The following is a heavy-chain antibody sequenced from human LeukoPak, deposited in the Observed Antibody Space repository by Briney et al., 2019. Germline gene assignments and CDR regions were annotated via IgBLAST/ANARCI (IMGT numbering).Heavy chain of an antibody. CDR1: GGSFSGYY. V-gene: IGHV4-34*01. Sequence: SETLSLTCAVYGGSFSGYYWSWIRQPPGKGLEWIGEINHSGSTNYNPSLKSRVTISVDTSKNQFSLKLSSVTAADTAVYYCARIRRSTYPRLDYWGQGTLVTVSS. J-gene: IGHJ4*02. CDR2: INHSGST. CDR3: ARIRRSTYPRLDY. D-gene: IGHD2-15*01.